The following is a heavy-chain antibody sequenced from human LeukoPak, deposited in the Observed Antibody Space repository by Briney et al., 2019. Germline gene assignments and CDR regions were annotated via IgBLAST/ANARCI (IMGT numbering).Heavy chain of an antibody. V-gene: IGHV3-33*01. D-gene: IGHD2-21*02. CDR3: ARDREVVTAIPGAFDI. Sequence: PGGSLRLSCAASGFTFSSYGMHWVRQAPGKGLEWVAVIWYDGSNKYYADSVKGRFTISRDNSKNTLYLQMNSLRAEDTAVYYCARDREVVTAIPGAFDIWGQGTMVTVSS. CDR2: IWYDGSNK. J-gene: IGHJ3*02. CDR1: GFTFSSYG.